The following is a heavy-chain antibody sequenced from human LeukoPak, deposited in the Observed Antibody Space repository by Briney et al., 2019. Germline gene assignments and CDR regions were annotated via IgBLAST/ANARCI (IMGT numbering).Heavy chain of an antibody. Sequence: ASVKVSCKASGYTFTSYAMNWVRQAPGQGLEWMGWISGYNGKTRYAQKFQGRVTLTTDTSTSTAYMELRSLRPDDTAIYYCARDPSNSDGTLVYFDYWGQGTLVAASA. V-gene: IGHV1-18*01. D-gene: IGHD5-24*01. CDR2: ISGYNGKT. J-gene: IGHJ4*02. CDR1: GYTFTSYA. CDR3: ARDPSNSDGTLVYFDY.